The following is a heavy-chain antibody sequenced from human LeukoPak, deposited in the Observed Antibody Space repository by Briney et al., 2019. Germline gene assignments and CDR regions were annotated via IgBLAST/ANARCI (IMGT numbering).Heavy chain of an antibody. CDR1: GGSISSDY. J-gene: IGHJ6*02. V-gene: IGHV4-59*01. CDR3: ASVSVVYGMDV. Sequence: PPETLSLTCSVSGGSISSDYWAWIRQPPGKGLDWIGYMFYTGSTNYNPSLKSRVTISLATSKKQFSLKLSSVTAADTAVYYCASVSVVYGMDVWGRGTTVTVSS. CDR2: MFYTGST. D-gene: IGHD2/OR15-2a*01.